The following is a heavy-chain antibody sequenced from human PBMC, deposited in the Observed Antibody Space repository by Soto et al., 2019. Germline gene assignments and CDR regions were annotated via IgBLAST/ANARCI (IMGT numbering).Heavy chain of an antibody. D-gene: IGHD1-26*01. Sequence: SETLSLTCAVYGGSFSGYYWSWIRQPPGKGLEWIGEINHSGSTNYNPSLKSRVTISVDTSKNQFSLKLSSVTAADTAVYYCARDVGATRFDYWGQGTLVTVS. CDR2: INHSGST. J-gene: IGHJ4*02. CDR3: ARDVGATRFDY. V-gene: IGHV4-34*01. CDR1: GGSFSGYY.